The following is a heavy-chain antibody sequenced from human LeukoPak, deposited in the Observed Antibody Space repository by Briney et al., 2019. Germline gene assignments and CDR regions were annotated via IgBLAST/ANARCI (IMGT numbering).Heavy chain of an antibody. Sequence: GGSLRLSCAASGFTFGNYAMHWVRQAPGKGLEWVSGIAWNSGNTGFADSVKGRFTISRDNAKNSHFLQMNSLRVEDTALYYCARGFRNGPFDCWGQGTLVTVSS. CDR2: IAWNSGNT. D-gene: IGHD2-8*01. J-gene: IGHJ4*02. CDR1: GFTFGNYA. V-gene: IGHV3-9*01. CDR3: ARGFRNGPFDC.